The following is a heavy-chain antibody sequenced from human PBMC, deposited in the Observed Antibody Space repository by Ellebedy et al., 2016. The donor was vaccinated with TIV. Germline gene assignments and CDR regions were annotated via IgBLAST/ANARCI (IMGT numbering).Heavy chain of an antibody. CDR3: ARDPVGVGPAFDI. CDR1: GLTFSSHA. J-gene: IGHJ3*02. V-gene: IGHV3-23*01. CDR2: ISGRGGNT. D-gene: IGHD4-23*01. Sequence: GESLKISCAASGLTFSSHAMSWVRQAPGKGLEWVSSISGRGGNTYYADSVKGRFTISRDNSKDTLYLQVNSLRAEDTAVYDCARDPVGVGPAFDIWGQGTMVTVSS.